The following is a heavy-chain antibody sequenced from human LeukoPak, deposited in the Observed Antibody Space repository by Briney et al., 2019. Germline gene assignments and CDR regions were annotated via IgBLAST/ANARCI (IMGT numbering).Heavy chain of an antibody. CDR2: ISSSSSYI. V-gene: IGHV3-21*01. J-gene: IGHJ4*02. CDR3: AGGEDSYYDYVWGIERFVY. Sequence: GGSLRLSCAASGFTFSSYSMNWVRQAPGKGLEWVSSISSSSSYIYYADSVKGRFTISRDNAKNSLYLQMNSLRAEDTAVYYCAGGEDSYYDYVWGIERFVYWGQGTLVTVSS. D-gene: IGHD3-16*01. CDR1: GFTFSSYS.